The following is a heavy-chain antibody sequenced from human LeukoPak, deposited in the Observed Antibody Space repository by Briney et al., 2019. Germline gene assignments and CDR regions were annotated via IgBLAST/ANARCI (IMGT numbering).Heavy chain of an antibody. J-gene: IGHJ4*02. Sequence: SETLSLTCSVSGGSITGYSWTWVRQSAAKGLEWIGHIHANGTTNYSPSLKSRVTMSGDTSKNQFSLKLTSVTAADTAVYFCARDSSTVFGDQSYYFHYWGQGTLVSVSS. CDR2: IHANGTT. D-gene: IGHD2-2*01. CDR3: ARDSSTVFGDQSYYFHY. CDR1: GGSITGYS. V-gene: IGHV4-4*07.